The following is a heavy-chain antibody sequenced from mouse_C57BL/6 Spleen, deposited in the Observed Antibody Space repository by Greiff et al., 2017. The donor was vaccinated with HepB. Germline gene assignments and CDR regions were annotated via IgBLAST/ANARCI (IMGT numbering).Heavy chain of an antibody. D-gene: IGHD2-1*01. CDR2: IYPGDGDT. V-gene: IGHV1-82*01. J-gene: IGHJ3*01. Sequence: QVQLQQSGPELVKPGASVKISCKASGYAFSSSWMNWVKQRPGKGLEWIGRIYPGDGDTNYNGKFKGKATLTADKSSSTAYMQRSSLTSEDSAVYFCSKGECNYEIAYWGQGTLVTVSA. CDR1: GYAFSSSW. CDR3: SKGECNYEIAY.